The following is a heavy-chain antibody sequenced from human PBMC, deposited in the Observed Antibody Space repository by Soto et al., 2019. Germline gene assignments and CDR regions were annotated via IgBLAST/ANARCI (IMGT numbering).Heavy chain of an antibody. CDR1: GFTFNSYA. CDR3: AKEYSSSVFSNEAFDI. V-gene: IGHV3-23*01. J-gene: IGHJ3*02. Sequence: EVQLLESGGGLVQPGGSLRLSCAASGFTFNSYAMTWVRQAPGKGLEWVSAISVSGGSTYYADSVKGRFTISRDNSKSTLYLQMNSLRAEDTAVDYCAKEYSSSVFSNEAFDIWGQGTMVTVSS. CDR2: ISVSGGST. D-gene: IGHD6-6*01.